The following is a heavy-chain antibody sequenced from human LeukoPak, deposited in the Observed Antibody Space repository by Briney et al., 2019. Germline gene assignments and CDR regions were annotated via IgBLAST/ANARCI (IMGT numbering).Heavy chain of an antibody. Sequence: GGSLRLSCAASRFTFSSYGMSWVRQAPGKGLEWVSTLSRGGGSTYYADSVKGRFTISRDSSKNTLFLQMNSLRAEDTAVYYCARGDYYDTSGYLNWGQGTLVTVSS. J-gene: IGHJ4*02. CDR2: LSRGGGST. CDR1: RFTFSSYG. D-gene: IGHD3-22*01. CDR3: ARGDYYDTSGYLN. V-gene: IGHV3-23*01.